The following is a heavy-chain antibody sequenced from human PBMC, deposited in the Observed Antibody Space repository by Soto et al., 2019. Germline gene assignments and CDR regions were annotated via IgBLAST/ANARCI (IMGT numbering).Heavy chain of an antibody. CDR1: GFTFSSNA. CDR2: ITSGSGGGT. V-gene: IGHV3-23*01. CDR3: GKGTWGTFDI. J-gene: IGHJ3*02. Sequence: EVQLLESGGGLVQPGGSLRLSCVASGFTFSSNAMSWVRQAPGKGLEWVSHITSGSGGGTYYADSVKVLFTISRDNAKNTLYMKMNILRVEDTAVDYCGKGTWGTFDIWGHGTVVTVSS. D-gene: IGHD7-27*01.